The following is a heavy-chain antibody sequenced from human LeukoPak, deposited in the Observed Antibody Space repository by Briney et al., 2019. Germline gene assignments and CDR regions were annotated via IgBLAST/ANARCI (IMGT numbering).Heavy chain of an antibody. CDR2: ISAYNGNT. CDR3: ARDRPPYDFWSGYYEMNYYYGMDV. D-gene: IGHD3-3*01. J-gene: IGHJ6*02. CDR1: GYTFTSYG. V-gene: IGHV1-18*01. Sequence: ASVKVSCKASGYTFTSYGISWVRQAPGQGLEWMGWISAYNGNTNYAQKLQGRVTMTTDTSTSTAYTELRSQRSDDTAVYYCARDRPPYDFWSGYYEMNYYYGMDVWGQGTTVTVPS.